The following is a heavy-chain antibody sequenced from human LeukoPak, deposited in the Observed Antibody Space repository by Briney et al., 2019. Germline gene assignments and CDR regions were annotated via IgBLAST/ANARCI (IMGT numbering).Heavy chain of an antibody. V-gene: IGHV3-21*01. CDR1: GFTFSSYS. CDR3: AIAYCGGDCDQYYFDY. J-gene: IGHJ4*02. Sequence: GGSLRLSCAASGFTFSSYSMNWVRQAPGKGLEWVSSISSSSSYIYYADSVKGRFTISRDNAKNSLYLQMKSLRAEDTAVYYCAIAYCGGDCDQYYFDYWGQGTLVTVSS. CDR2: ISSSSSYI. D-gene: IGHD2-21*02.